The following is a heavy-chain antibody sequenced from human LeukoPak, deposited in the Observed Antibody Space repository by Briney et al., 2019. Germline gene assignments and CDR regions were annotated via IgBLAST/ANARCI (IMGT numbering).Heavy chain of an antibody. J-gene: IGHJ6*02. D-gene: IGHD6-13*01. V-gene: IGHV3-30*03. CDR2: ISYDGSNK. Sequence: PGGSLRLSCAASGFTFSSYGMHWVRQAPGKGLEWVAVISYDGSNKYYVDSVKGRFTISRDNSKNTLYLQMNSLRAEDTAVYYCARVPAAAGPSKFYYYYGMDVWGQGTTVTVS. CDR3: ARVPAAAGPSKFYYYYGMDV. CDR1: GFTFSSYG.